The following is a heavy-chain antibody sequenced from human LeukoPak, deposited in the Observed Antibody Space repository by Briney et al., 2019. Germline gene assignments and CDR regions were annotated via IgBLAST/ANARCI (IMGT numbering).Heavy chain of an antibody. CDR3: ARGFDYDILTGYYLSVWFDP. Sequence: SETLSLTCTVSGGSISTYYWSWIRQPPGKGLEWIGYIYDRGNTNYNPSLKSRVTISVDTSKNQFSLKLSSVTAADTAVYYCARGFDYDILTGYYLSVWFDPWGQGTLVTVSS. CDR2: IYDRGNT. V-gene: IGHV4-59*01. D-gene: IGHD3-9*01. CDR1: GGSISTYY. J-gene: IGHJ5*02.